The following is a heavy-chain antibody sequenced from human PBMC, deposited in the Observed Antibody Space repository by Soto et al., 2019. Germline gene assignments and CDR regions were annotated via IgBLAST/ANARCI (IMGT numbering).Heavy chain of an antibody. D-gene: IGHD3-10*01. CDR3: ARVGVVRGVITYFAY. CDR1: GGSISSGGYY. V-gene: IGHV4-31*03. J-gene: IGHJ4*02. CDR2: IYYSGST. Sequence: SETLSLTCTVSGGSISSGGYYWSWIRQHPGKGLEWIGYIYYSGSTYYNPSLKSRVTISVDTSKNQFSLKLSSVTAADTAVYYCARVGVVRGVITYFAYWGQGTLVTVSS.